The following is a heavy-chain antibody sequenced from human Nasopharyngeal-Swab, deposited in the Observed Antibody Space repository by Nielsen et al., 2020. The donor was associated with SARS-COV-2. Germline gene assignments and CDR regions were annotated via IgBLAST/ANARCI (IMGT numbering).Heavy chain of an antibody. CDR2: ISSSSTI. Sequence: GESLKISCAASGFTFSSYSMNWVRQAPGKGLEWVSYISSSSTIYYADSVKGRFTISRDNAKNSLYLQMNSLRAEDTAVYYCARDRLWFGELADYWGQGTLVTVSS. D-gene: IGHD3-10*01. CDR3: ARDRLWFGELADY. J-gene: IGHJ4*02. V-gene: IGHV3-48*04. CDR1: GFTFSSYS.